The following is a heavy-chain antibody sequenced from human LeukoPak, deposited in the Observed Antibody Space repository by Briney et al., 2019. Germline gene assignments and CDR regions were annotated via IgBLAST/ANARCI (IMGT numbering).Heavy chain of an antibody. J-gene: IGHJ4*02. V-gene: IGHV3-74*01. CDR2: INSDGSST. D-gene: IGHD6-6*01. CDR3: ARGGFSSSSQVDY. Sequence: PGGSLRPSCAASGFTFSSYWMHWVRQAPGKGLVWVSRINSDGSSTSYADSVKGRFTISRDNAKNTLYLQMNSLRAEDTAVYYCARGGFSSSSQVDYWGQGTLVTVSS. CDR1: GFTFSSYW.